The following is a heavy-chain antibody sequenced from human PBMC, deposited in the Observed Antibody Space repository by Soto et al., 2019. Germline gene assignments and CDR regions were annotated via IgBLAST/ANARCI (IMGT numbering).Heavy chain of an antibody. Sequence: EVQLLESGGGSVQPGGSLRLSCAASGFSFSDYVITWVRQAPGKGLEWVSGISGSGGNTYYADSVKGRFTISRDNSKNTLYLQMNSLRAEDTAVYYCAKVPYNSWNYLYFDYWGQGTLVTVSS. CDR3: AKVPYNSWNYLYFDY. D-gene: IGHD1-7*01. CDR1: GFSFSDYV. J-gene: IGHJ4*02. V-gene: IGHV3-23*01. CDR2: ISGSGGNT.